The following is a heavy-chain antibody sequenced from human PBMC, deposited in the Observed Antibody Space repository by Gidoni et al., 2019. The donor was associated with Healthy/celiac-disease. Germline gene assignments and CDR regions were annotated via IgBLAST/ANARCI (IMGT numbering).Heavy chain of an antibody. V-gene: IGHV4-39*01. CDR1: GGSISSSSYY. CDR2: IYSSGST. CDR3: ARVVVAATTPDYYYYYGMDV. D-gene: IGHD2-15*01. Sequence: QLQLQESGPGLVKPSETLSLTCTVSGGSISSSSYYWGWSRQPPGKGLEWIGSIYSSGSTYYNPSLKSRVTISVDTSKNQFSLKLSSVTAADTAVYYCARVVVAATTPDYYYYYGMDVWGQGTTVTVSS. J-gene: IGHJ6*02.